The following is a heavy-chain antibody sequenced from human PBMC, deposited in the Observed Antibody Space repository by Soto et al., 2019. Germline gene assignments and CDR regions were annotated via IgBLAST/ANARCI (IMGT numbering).Heavy chain of an antibody. CDR3: ASHSSGWYVGYYYGMDV. J-gene: IGHJ6*02. V-gene: IGHV4-39*01. Sequence: QLQLQESGPGLVKPSETLSLTCTVSGGSISSSSYYWGWIRQPPGKGLEWIGSVYYSGSTYYNPSLKCRVTISVDTSKNQFSLELSSVSAADTAVYYCASHSSGWYVGYYYGMDVWGQGTTVTVSS. CDR2: VYYSGST. CDR1: GGSISSSSYY. D-gene: IGHD6-19*01.